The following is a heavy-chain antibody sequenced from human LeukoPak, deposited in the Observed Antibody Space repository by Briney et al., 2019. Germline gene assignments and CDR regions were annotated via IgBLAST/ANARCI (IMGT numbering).Heavy chain of an antibody. Sequence: PGGSLRLSCAAPGFTFGAYYMSWVRQAPGKGLEWVANIRGDGRETFYADSLRGRFSIFRDNARNSVSLQMNSLSAEDTGVYYCARESAVGYGSFDYWGQGTLVTVSS. J-gene: IGHJ4*02. V-gene: IGHV3-7*03. CDR2: IRGDGRET. CDR3: ARESAVGYGSFDY. D-gene: IGHD6-19*01. CDR1: GFTFGAYY.